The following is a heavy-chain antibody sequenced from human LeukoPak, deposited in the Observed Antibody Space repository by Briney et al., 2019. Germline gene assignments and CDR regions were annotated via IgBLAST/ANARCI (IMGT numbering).Heavy chain of an antibody. V-gene: IGHV5-51*01. D-gene: IGHD4-23*01. J-gene: IGHJ5*02. CDR1: GYFFTNYW. Sequence: GASLQISCKGSGYFFTNYWIGWVRQLPGEGLEWMGFFYPDDSYVRYSPSFQGQVPISAVQSISTAYLQCSSLKASDTAMYYCARGYHYGGNCHWFVPWGEGTLVTVSS. CDR2: FYPDDSYV. CDR3: ARGYHYGGNCHWFVP.